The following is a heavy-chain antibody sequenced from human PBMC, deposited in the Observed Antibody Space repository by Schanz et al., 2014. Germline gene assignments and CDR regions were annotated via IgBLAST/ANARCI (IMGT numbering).Heavy chain of an antibody. V-gene: IGHV3-21*01. D-gene: IGHD6-13*01. CDR3: ARAQIMAAAGLVDY. J-gene: IGHJ4*02. CDR2: ISSSSSYI. Sequence: VQLVESGGGVVQPGRSLRLSCAASGFTFSSYGMHWVRQAPGKGLEWVSSISSSSSYIHYADSVKGRFTISRDNAKNTLYLQMNSLRAEDTAVYFCARAQIMAAAGLVDYWGQGTLVTVSS. CDR1: GFTFSSYG.